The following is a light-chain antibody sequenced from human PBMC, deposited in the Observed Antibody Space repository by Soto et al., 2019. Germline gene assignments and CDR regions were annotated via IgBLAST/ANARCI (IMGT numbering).Light chain of an antibody. CDR1: SSTIGRNF. CDR2: DDN. Sequence: QSVLTQPPSVSAAPGQKVTISCSGSSSTIGRNFVSWYPHLPGTAPKLLIFDDNRRPSGIPDRFSGSKSGTSATLGITGLQTGDEADYYCGTWDLSLSEVVFGGGTKLTVL. CDR3: GTWDLSLSEVV. J-gene: IGLJ2*01. V-gene: IGLV1-51*01.